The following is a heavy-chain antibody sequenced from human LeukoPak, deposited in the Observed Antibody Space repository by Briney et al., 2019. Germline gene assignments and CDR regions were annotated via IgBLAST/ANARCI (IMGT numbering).Heavy chain of an antibody. J-gene: IGHJ4*02. V-gene: IGHV4-34*01. D-gene: IGHD5-18*01. CDR3: ARVRGAQLWSHYFDY. CDR1: GGSFSGYY. Sequence: SETLSLTCAVYGGSFSGYYWSWIRQPPGKGLEWIGEINHSGSTNYNPSLKSRVTISVDRSKNQFSLKLSSVTAADTAVYYCARVRGAQLWSHYFDYWGQGTLVTVSS. CDR2: INHSGST.